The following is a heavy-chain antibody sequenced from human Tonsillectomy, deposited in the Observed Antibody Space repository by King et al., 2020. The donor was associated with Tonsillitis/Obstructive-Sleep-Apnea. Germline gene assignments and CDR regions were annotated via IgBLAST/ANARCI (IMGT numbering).Heavy chain of an antibody. CDR3: ARSARVPDS. J-gene: IGHJ5*01. Sequence: QLQESGPGLVKPSETLSLICTVSGASITDSYWSWIRQPPGKGLEYIGYIYYSGITNYNPSLESRLTLSLDTTKSQLSLRLNSVTAADTAVYYCARSARVPDSWGQGTLVTVSS. V-gene: IGHV4-59*01. CDR1: GASITDSY. CDR2: IYYSGIT.